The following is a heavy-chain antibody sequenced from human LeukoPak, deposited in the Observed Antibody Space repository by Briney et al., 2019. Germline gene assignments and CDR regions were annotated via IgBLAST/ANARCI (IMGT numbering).Heavy chain of an antibody. V-gene: IGHV3-23*01. Sequence: GGSLRLSCAASGFTFSSYAMNWVRQAPGKGLEWVSVISGSGSGTYYADSVKGRFTISRDSSKNTLFLHMNTLRAEDTAIYYCAKDRTVGASYWYFDLWGRGTLVTVSS. CDR1: GFTFSSYA. J-gene: IGHJ2*01. D-gene: IGHD1-26*01. CDR3: AKDRTVGASYWYFDL. CDR2: ISGSGSGT.